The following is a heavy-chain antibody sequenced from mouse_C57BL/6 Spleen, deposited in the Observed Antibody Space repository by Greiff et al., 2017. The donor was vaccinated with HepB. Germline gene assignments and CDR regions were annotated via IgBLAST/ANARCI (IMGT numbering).Heavy chain of an antibody. CDR1: GYTFTDYY. Sequence: VQLQQSGPELVKPGASVKISCKASGYTFTDYYINWVKQRPGQGLEWIGWIFPGSGSTYYNEKFKGKATLTVDKSSSTAYMLLSSLTSEDSAVYFCARLYYGSSYRYAMDYWGQGTSVTVSS. CDR3: ARLYYGSSYRYAMDY. D-gene: IGHD1-1*01. J-gene: IGHJ4*01. V-gene: IGHV1-75*01. CDR2: IFPGSGST.